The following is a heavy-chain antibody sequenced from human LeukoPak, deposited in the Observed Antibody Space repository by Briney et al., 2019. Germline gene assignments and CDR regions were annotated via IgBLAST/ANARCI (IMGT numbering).Heavy chain of an antibody. CDR1: GITFSKYW. D-gene: IGHD5-12*01. J-gene: IGHJ4*02. CDR3: ARDLGHSGYDLYDY. V-gene: IGHV3-7*01. CDR2: MKHDGNEK. Sequence: GGSLRLSCVDSGITFSKYWMNWVRQAPGKGLEWVANMKHDGNEKHYVDSVEGRFTISRDNAKSSLYLQMNNLRAEDTAVYYCARDLGHSGYDLYDYWGQETLVTVSS.